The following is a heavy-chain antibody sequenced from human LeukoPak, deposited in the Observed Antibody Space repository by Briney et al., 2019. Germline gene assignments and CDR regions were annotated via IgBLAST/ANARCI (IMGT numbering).Heavy chain of an antibody. Sequence: GAAVKVPCKASGYTLHDNYIHWVRQAPAQGLEGMGWINPRSGGKSHRQNFQDRVTVTRDTSISTAYMELSSLTSDDTAVYYCWRVAYCGSGCYYYFDYWGQGTLVTVSS. CDR1: GYTLHDNY. V-gene: IGHV1-2*02. CDR2: INPRSGGK. CDR3: WRVAYCGSGCYYYFDY. J-gene: IGHJ4*02. D-gene: IGHD2-21*02.